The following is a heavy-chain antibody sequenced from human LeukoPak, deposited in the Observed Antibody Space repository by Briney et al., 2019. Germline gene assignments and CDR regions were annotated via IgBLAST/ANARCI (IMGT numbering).Heavy chain of an antibody. CDR3: ARGVTYYYDLDY. CDR2: INHSGST. V-gene: IGHV4-34*01. J-gene: IGHJ4*02. D-gene: IGHD3-22*01. Sequence: ASETLSLTCAVYGGSFSGYYWSWIRQPPGKGLEWIGEINHSGSTNYNPSLKSRVTISVDTSKNQFSLKLSSVTAADTAVYYCARGVTYYYDLDYWGQGTLVTVSS. CDR1: GGSFSGYY.